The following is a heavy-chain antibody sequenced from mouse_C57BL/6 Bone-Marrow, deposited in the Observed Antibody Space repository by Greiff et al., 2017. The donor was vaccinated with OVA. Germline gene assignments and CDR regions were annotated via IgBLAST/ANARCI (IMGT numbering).Heavy chain of an antibody. J-gene: IGHJ2*01. Sequence: QVHVKQPGAELVKPGASVKMSCKASGYTFTSYWLTWVKQRPGQGLAWIGALYPGSGSNNYNEKFKSKATLTVDTSSSTASMQLSSRTSEDSAVYYWARTAAYYSNWGGYWGQGTTLTVSS. CDR1: GYTFTSYW. CDR2: LYPGSGSN. V-gene: IGHV1-55*01. D-gene: IGHD2-5*01. CDR3: ARTAAYYSNWGGY.